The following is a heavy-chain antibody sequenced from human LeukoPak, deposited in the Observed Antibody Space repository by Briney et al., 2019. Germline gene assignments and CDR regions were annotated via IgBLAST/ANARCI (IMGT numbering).Heavy chain of an antibody. V-gene: IGHV4-39*01. D-gene: IGHD6-6*01. Sequence: SETLSLTCTVSGGSINSSDYYWAWVRQPPGKGLEWVGSGYYSGRSYYTQSLKSRVTISVDTSKNQFSLKLYSVTAADTAVYYCARLLAAAQTDYFDYWGQGTKVTVSS. J-gene: IGHJ4*02. CDR2: GYYSGRS. CDR3: ARLLAAAQTDYFDY. CDR1: GGSINSSDYY.